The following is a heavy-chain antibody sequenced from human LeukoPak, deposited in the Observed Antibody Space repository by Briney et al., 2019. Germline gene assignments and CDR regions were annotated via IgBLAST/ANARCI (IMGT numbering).Heavy chain of an antibody. D-gene: IGHD3-22*01. V-gene: IGHV4-4*02. J-gene: IGHJ3*02. CDR3: ARLQRITMNAFDI. CDR1: GGSISNSNW. CDR2: IYHSGST. Sequence: PSETLSLTCAVSGGSISNSNWGSWVRQSPGKGLEWIGEIYHSGSTNYNPSLTSRVTISVDKSKNKFSLKLSSVTAADTAVYYCARLQRITMNAFDIWGQGTMVTVSS.